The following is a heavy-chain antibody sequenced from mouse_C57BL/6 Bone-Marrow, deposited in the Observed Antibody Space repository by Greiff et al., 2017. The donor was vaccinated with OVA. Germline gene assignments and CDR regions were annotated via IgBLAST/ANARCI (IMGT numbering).Heavy chain of an antibody. CDR3: ARVGDYAMDY. J-gene: IGHJ4*01. V-gene: IGHV1-52*01. CDR2: IDPSDSET. Sequence: VQLQQPGAELVRPGSSVKLSCKASGYTFTSYWMHWVKQRPIQGLEWIGNIDPSDSETHYNQKFKDKATLTVEKSSSTAYMQLSSLTSEDSAVYYCARVGDYAMDYWGQGTSVTVSS. CDR1: GYTFTSYW.